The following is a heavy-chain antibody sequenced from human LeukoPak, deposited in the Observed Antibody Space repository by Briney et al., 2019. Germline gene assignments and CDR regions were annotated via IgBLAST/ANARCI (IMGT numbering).Heavy chain of an antibody. V-gene: IGHV1-2*06. CDR3: ARGRPELEYSSSSWWFDP. J-gene: IGHJ5*02. CDR2: INPNSGGT. D-gene: IGHD6-6*01. CDR1: GYTFTGYY. Sequence: ASVKVSCKASGYTFTGYYMHWVRQAPGQGLEWMGRINPNSGGTNYAQKLQGRVTMTRDTSISTAYMELSRLRSDDTAVYYCARGRPELEYSSSSWWFDPWGQGTLVTVSS.